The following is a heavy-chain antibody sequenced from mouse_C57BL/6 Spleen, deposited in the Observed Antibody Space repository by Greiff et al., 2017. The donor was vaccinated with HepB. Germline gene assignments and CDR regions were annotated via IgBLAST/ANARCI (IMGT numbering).Heavy chain of an antibody. CDR3: TTDRYYGSSYSAY. CDR1: GFNIKDDY. D-gene: IGHD1-1*01. V-gene: IGHV14-4*01. J-gene: IGHJ3*01. CDR2: IDPENGDT. Sequence: DVKLQESGAELVRPGASVKLSCTASGFNIKDDYMHWVKQRPEQGLEWIGWIDPENGDTEYASKFQGKATITADTSSNTAYLQLSSLTSEDTAVYYCTTDRYYGSSYSAYWGQGTLVTVSA.